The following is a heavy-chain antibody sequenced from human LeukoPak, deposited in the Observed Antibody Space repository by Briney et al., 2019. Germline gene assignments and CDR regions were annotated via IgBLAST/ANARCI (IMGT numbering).Heavy chain of an antibody. CDR3: AKDLAYSNYDLKYGMDV. J-gene: IGHJ6*02. Sequence: GGSLRLSCAASGFTFSNYAMSWVRQAPGKGLEWVSGISGSGVNTYYADSVKGRFTISRDNSKNTLYLQMNSLRVEDTAVYYCAKDLAYSNYDLKYGMDVWGQGTTVTVSS. V-gene: IGHV3-23*01. CDR2: ISGSGVNT. CDR1: GFTFSNYA. D-gene: IGHD4-11*01.